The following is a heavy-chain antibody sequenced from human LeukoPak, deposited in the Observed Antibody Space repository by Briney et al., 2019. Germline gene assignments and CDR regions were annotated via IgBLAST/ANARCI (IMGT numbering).Heavy chain of an antibody. J-gene: IGHJ2*01. CDR3: VWRYTIGYSPREWAYWYFDL. D-gene: IGHD3-22*01. Sequence: GGPLRLSCAASGLTLSDYYMSWPRQATGKGLEGLSYISCSCSNIFYADCVKGRFTISRNNANNSLYLQMNSRRDEDTAGYYCVWRYTIGYSPREWAYWYFDLWVRGALVTDSS. CDR1: GLTLSDYY. CDR2: ISCSCSNI. V-gene: IGHV3-11*04.